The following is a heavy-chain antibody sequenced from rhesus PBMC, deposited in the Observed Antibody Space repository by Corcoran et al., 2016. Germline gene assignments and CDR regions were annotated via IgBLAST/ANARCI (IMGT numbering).Heavy chain of an antibody. J-gene: IGHJ3*01. CDR3: ARGSTVLVVVATDAFDF. CDR2: ISYSGST. CDR1: GYSISSGYG. V-gene: IGHV4-122*02. Sequence: QLQLQESGPGLVKPSETLSLTCAVSGYSISSGYGWSWIRQPPGKGLEWIGYISYSGSTSYNPSLKSRVTISWATSKNQLSLKLSSVSAADTAVYYCARGSTVLVVVATDAFDFWGQGLRVTVSS. D-gene: IGHD2-21*01.